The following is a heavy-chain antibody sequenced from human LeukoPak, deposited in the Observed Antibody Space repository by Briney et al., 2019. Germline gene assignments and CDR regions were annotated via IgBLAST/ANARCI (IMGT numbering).Heavy chain of an antibody. J-gene: IGHJ3*02. Sequence: PSETLSLTCTVSGGSISSYYWSWIRQPPGKGLEWIGYIYYSGSTNYNPSLKSRVTISVDTSKNQFSLKLSSVTAADTAVYYCAGGGIAAAGTGPSGPDFDAFDIWGQGTMVTVSS. D-gene: IGHD6-13*01. CDR1: GGSISSYY. CDR2: IYYSGST. CDR3: AGGGIAAAGTGPSGPDFDAFDI. V-gene: IGHV4-59*01.